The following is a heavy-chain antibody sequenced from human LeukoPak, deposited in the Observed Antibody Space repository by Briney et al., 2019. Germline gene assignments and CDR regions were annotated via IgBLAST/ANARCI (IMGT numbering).Heavy chain of an antibody. CDR2: INTDSGGT. Sequence: ASVKVSCKASGYTFTVYYMHWVRQAPGQGLVWMGWINTDSGGTAYAQKFQGRVTMTRDPSISTAYMELSRLRSDDTAVYYCARVVDSSSRYYFDYWGQGTLVTVSS. V-gene: IGHV1-2*02. CDR3: ARVVDSSSRYYFDY. CDR1: GYTFTVYY. J-gene: IGHJ4*02. D-gene: IGHD6-13*01.